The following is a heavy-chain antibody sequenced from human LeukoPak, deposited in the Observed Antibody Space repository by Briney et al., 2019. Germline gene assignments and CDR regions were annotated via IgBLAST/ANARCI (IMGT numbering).Heavy chain of an antibody. D-gene: IGHD5-18*01. CDR3: APLKGYSYGWDY. CDR2: FDPEDGET. V-gene: IGHV1-24*01. CDR1: GYTLTELS. Sequence: ASVKVSCKVSGYTLTELSMHGVRQAPGKGLEWMGGFDPEDGETIYAQEFQGRVTMTEDTSTDTAYMELSSLRSEDTAVYYCAPLKGYSYGWDYWGQGTLVTVSS. J-gene: IGHJ4*02.